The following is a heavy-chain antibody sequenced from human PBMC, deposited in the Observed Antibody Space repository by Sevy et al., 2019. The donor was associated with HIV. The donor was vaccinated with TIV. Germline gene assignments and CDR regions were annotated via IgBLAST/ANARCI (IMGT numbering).Heavy chain of an antibody. CDR1: GFNFSNYV. CDR3: ARSILAVAGSYGMDV. D-gene: IGHD6-19*01. J-gene: IGHJ6*02. V-gene: IGHV3-30*03. CDR2: ISSYGNEA. Sequence: GGSLRLSCAASGFNFSNYVLHWVRQAPGKGLQWVTFISSYGNEADYVDSVKGRFTISRDDSKNTLYLQMNSLRPEDTAVYYCARSILAVAGSYGMDVWGQGTTVTVSS.